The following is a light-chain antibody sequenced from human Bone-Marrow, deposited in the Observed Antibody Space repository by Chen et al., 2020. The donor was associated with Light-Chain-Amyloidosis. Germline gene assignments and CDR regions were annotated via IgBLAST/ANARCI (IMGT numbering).Light chain of an antibody. V-gene: IGLV2-8*01. CDR1: SSDVGGYNY. J-gene: IGLJ2*01. Sequence: QPALTPPPSAAGSPVQSVTISCTGTSSDVGGYNYVSWYQQHPGKAPKLMIYEVSKRPSGVPDRFSGSKSGNTGSLTVSGLQAEDEADYYCSSYAGSNNKLFGGGTKLTVL. CDR3: SSYAGSNNKL. CDR2: EVS.